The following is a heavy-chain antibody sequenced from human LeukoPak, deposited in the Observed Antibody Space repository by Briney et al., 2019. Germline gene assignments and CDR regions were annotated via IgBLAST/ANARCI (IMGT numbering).Heavy chain of an antibody. CDR2: IYYSGST. CDR3: ARVPDGYNLYFDY. CDR1: GGSISSGGYY. J-gene: IGHJ4*02. V-gene: IGHV4-31*03. D-gene: IGHD5-24*01. Sequence: SETLSLTCTVTGGSISSGGYYWSWIRQHPGKGLEWIGYIYYSGSTYYNPSLKSRVTISVDTSKNQFSLKLSSVTAADTAVYYCARVPDGYNLYFDYWGQGTLVTVSS.